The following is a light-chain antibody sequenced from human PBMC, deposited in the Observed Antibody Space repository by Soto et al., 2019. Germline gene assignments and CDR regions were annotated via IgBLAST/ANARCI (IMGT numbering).Light chain of an antibody. J-gene: IGKJ4*01. CDR1: QSVSSSY. CDR2: GAS. CDR3: QQYGSSPGT. Sequence: EIVLTQSPGALSLSTGERATLSCRASQSVSSSYLAWYQQKPGQAPRLLIYGASSRATGIPDRFSGSGSGTDFTLTISRLEPEDFAVYYCQQYGSSPGTFGGGTKVDIK. V-gene: IGKV3-20*01.